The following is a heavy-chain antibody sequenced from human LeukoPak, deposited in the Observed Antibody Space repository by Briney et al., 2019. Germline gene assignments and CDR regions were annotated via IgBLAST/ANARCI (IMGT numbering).Heavy chain of an antibody. V-gene: IGHV3-66*01. CDR1: GFTVSSNY. D-gene: IGHD5-12*01. CDR2: IYSVGST. Sequence: PGGSLRLSCAASGFTVSSNYMSWVRQAPGEGLEWVSVIYSVGSTYYADSVKGRFTISRDNSKNTLYLQMNSLRAEDTAVYYCAREGGYSGYGPCYYYAMDVWGQGTTVTVSS. CDR3: AREGGYSGYGPCYYYAMDV. J-gene: IGHJ6*02.